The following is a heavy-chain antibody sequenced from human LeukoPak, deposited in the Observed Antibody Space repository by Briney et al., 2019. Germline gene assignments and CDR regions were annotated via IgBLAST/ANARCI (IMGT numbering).Heavy chain of an antibody. V-gene: IGHV4-30-4*08. CDR3: ARDGGYYFDY. CDR1: GGSITSGDYY. Sequence: TLSLTCTVSGGSITSGDYYWSWIRQPPGKGLEWIGYIYYSGSTYYTPSLKSRVTISVDTSKNQFSLKLSSVTAADTAVYYCARDGGYYFDYWGQGTLVTVSS. CDR2: IYYSGST. J-gene: IGHJ4*02. D-gene: IGHD3-16*01.